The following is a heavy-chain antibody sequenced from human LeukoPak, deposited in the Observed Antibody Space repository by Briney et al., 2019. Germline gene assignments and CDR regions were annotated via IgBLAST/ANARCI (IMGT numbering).Heavy chain of an antibody. D-gene: IGHD2-21*01. CDR3: ARENQAYCGGDCYSRALKAFDI. CDR2: ISSSSSTI. V-gene: IGHV3-48*01. Sequence: GGSLRLSCAASGFTFSSYSMNWVRQAPGKGLEWVSYISSSSSTIYYADSVKGRFTISRDNAKNSLYLQMNSLRAEDTAVYYCARENQAYCGGDCYSRALKAFDIWGQGTMVTVSS. CDR1: GFTFSSYS. J-gene: IGHJ3*02.